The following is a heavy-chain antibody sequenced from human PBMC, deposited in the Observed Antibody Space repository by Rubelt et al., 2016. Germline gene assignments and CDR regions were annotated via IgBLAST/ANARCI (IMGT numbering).Heavy chain of an antibody. D-gene: IGHD5-18*01. V-gene: IGHV4-39*07. CDR2: ISYSGRT. CDR1: GGSISSGSYS. J-gene: IGHJ5*02. Sequence: QLQLQESGPGLVKPSETLSLTCTVSGGSISSGSYSWGWIRQPPGEGLEWIGIISYSGRTFYHPSLKSRVTISIDTSKTQFSLRLSSVTAADTAVYYCARLSTAMLFDPWGQGTLVTVSS. CDR3: ARLSTAMLFDP.